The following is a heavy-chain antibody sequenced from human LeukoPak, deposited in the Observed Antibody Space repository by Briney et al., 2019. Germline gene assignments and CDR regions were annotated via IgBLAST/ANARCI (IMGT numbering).Heavy chain of an antibody. CDR1: GFTFSSYA. J-gene: IGHJ4*02. CDR3: ARDVQPQQLWLYY. V-gene: IGHV3-30*04. Sequence: GGSLRLSCAASGFTFSSYAMHWVRQAPGKGLEWVAVISYDGSNKYYADSVKGRFTISRDNSKNTLYLQMNCLRAEDTAVYYCARDVQPQQLWLYYWGQGTLVTVSS. CDR2: ISYDGSNK. D-gene: IGHD5-18*01.